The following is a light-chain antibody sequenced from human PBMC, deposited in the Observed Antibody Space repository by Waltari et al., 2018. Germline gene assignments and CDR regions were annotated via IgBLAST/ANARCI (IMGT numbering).Light chain of an antibody. J-gene: IGKJ4*01. CDR1: QDISNS. CDR2: AAS. CDR3: QQYYSYPH. Sequence: DIQMTQSPSSLSASVGDRVTFTCRASQDISNSLAWYQQKPGKDPKLLLYAASTLEGGVPSRFSGSGSGTDYTLTISSLQPDDFATYYCQQYYSYPHFGGGTKVEIK. V-gene: IGKV1-NL1*01.